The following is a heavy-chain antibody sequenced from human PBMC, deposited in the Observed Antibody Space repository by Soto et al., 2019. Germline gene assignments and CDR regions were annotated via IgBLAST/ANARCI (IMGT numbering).Heavy chain of an antibody. CDR2: IDPTDSYA. CDR3: ARLHSRHGTKGQRGY. V-gene: IGHV5-10-1*01. CDR1: GYSFTSYW. J-gene: IGHJ4*02. D-gene: IGHD3-22*01. Sequence: PGESLKISCRVSGYSFTSYWISWVRQMPGKGLEWMGRIDPTDSYANYSPSFQGHVTFSVDRSINTAYLQWSSLKASDTAVYYCARLHSRHGTKGQRGYWGQGTVVTGSS.